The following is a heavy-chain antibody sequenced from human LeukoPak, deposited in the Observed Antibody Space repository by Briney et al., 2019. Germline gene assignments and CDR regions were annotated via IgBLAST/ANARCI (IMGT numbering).Heavy chain of an antibody. CDR1: GFSVTNNY. J-gene: IGHJ4*02. Sequence: GGSLRLSCAVSGFSVTNNYMSWVRQAPGKGLEWVAVISYEGSNKYYADSVKGRFTVSRDNSKKTLNLQMNSLRVEDTAVYYCAKDGKEYYSDSSGFSDYWGQGTLVTVSS. CDR2: ISYEGSNK. V-gene: IGHV3-30*18. D-gene: IGHD3-22*01. CDR3: AKDGKEYYSDSSGFSDY.